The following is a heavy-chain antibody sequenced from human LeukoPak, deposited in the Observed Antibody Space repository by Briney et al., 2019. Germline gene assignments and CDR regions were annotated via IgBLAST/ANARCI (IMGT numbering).Heavy chain of an antibody. D-gene: IGHD4-17*01. Sequence: GGSLRLSCAASGFTLSSYGMHWVRQAPGKGLEWVAFIRYDGSNKYYADSVKGRFTISRDNSKNTLYLQMNSLRAEDTAVYYCAKDMGYGDYGGLDYWGQGTLVTVSS. V-gene: IGHV3-30*02. J-gene: IGHJ4*02. CDR1: GFTLSSYG. CDR3: AKDMGYGDYGGLDY. CDR2: IRYDGSNK.